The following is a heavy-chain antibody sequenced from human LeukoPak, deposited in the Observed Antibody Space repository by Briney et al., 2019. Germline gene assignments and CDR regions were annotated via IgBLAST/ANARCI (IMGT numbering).Heavy chain of an antibody. J-gene: IGHJ4*02. CDR2: IKQDGSEK. CDR1: GFTFSNYW. CDR3: ARGLDY. V-gene: IGHV3-7*05. Sequence: GGSLRLSCAASGFTFSNYWMTWVRQAPGKGLEWVANIKQDGSEKYYVDSVKGRFTISRDNARSSLSLQMNSLRAEDTAVYYCARGLDYWGQGTLVTVSS.